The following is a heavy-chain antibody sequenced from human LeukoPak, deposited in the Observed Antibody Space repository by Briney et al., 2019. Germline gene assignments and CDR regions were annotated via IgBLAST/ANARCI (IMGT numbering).Heavy chain of an antibody. CDR3: AKIPGVGDGLFDY. CDR1: GFTFRTYG. CDR2: TSYDGSKE. V-gene: IGHV3-30*18. J-gene: IGHJ4*02. Sequence: PGGSLRLSCAASGFTFRTYGMHWVRQAPGKGLEWVAVTSYDGSKEIYSDSVKGRFTISRDNSKNTLYLQMNSLRLEDTAVYYCAKIPGVGDGLFDYWGQGTLVTVSS. D-gene: IGHD4-17*01.